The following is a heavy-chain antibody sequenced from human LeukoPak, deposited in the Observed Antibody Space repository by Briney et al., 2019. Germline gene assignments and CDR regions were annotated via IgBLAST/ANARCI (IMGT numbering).Heavy chain of an antibody. CDR1: GGTFSSYA. V-gene: IGHV1-69*13. CDR2: IIPIFGTA. CDR3: ATTFEPGYSSSWYGYMDV. J-gene: IGHJ6*03. Sequence: SVKVSCKASGGTFSSYAISWVRQAPGQGLEWMGGIIPIFGTANYAQKFQGRVTITADESTSTAYMELSSLRSEDTAVYYCATTFEPGYSSSWYGYMDVWGKGTTVTVSS. D-gene: IGHD6-13*01.